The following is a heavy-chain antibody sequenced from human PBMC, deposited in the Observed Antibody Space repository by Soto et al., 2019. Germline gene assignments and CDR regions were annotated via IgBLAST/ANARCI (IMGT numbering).Heavy chain of an antibody. D-gene: IGHD5-12*01. J-gene: IGHJ4*02. Sequence: SETLSLTCNVSGVSIKSHYWAWIRQPPGKGLQWIGYIYDSGSSYYNPSLKSRVTMSVDTSKNQFSLKLSSVTAADTAVYYCAREKGYISGPKNFDYWGQGTLVTVSS. CDR3: AREKGYISGPKNFDY. CDR2: IYDSGSS. CDR1: GVSIKSHY. V-gene: IGHV4-30-4*08.